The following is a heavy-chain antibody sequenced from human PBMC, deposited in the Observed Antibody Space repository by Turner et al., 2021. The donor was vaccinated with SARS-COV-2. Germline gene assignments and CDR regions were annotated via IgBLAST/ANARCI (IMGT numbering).Heavy chain of an antibody. Sequence: EVQLVESGGGLVQPGGSLRLSCAASGFTFSSYWMHWVRQAPGKGLVWVSRINSDGSSTSYADSVKGRFTISRDNAKNTLYLQMNSLRAEDTAVYYCARARWHYYDSSGYYPDAFDIWGQGTMVTVSS. CDR2: INSDGSST. V-gene: IGHV3-74*01. D-gene: IGHD3-22*01. CDR3: ARARWHYYDSSGYYPDAFDI. CDR1: GFTFSSYW. J-gene: IGHJ3*02.